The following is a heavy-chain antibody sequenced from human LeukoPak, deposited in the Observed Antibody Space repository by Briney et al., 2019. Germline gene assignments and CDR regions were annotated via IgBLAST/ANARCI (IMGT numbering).Heavy chain of an antibody. CDR1: GGSISSGGYY. V-gene: IGHV4-31*03. CDR2: IYYSGST. J-gene: IGHJ4*02. CDR3: ASARQGWELLILDY. Sequence: PSETLSLTCTVSGGSISSGGYYWSWIRQHPGKGLEWIGYIYYSGSTYYNPSLKSRVTISVDTSKNQFSLKLSSVTAADTAVYYCASARQGWELLILDYWGQGTLVTVSS. D-gene: IGHD1-26*01.